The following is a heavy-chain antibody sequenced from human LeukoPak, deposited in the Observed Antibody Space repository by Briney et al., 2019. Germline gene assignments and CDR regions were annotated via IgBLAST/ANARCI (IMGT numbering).Heavy chain of an antibody. CDR3: ARVPVTTVTTYDYYYMDV. V-gene: IGHV4-34*01. J-gene: IGHJ6*03. D-gene: IGHD4-11*01. Sequence: PGGSLRLSCAASGFTFSSYAMHWVRQPPGKGLEWIGEINHSGGTNYNPSFKSRVTISLDWTRNQFSLKLSAVTAADMAVYYCARVPVTTVTTYDYYYMDVWDKGTTVTVSS. CDR2: INHSGGT. CDR1: GFTFSSYA.